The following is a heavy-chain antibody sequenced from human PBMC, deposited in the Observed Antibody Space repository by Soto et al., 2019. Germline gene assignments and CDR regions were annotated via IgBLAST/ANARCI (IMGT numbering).Heavy chain of an antibody. J-gene: IGHJ5*02. D-gene: IGHD3-3*01. CDR3: ARGTRFLEWLSENWFDP. CDR2: INPNSGGT. CDR1: GYTFTGYY. V-gene: IGHV1-2*04. Sequence: ASVKVSCKASGYTFTGYYMHWVRQAPGQGLEWMGWINPNSGGTNYAQKFQGWVTMTRDTSISTAYMEPSRLRSDDTAVYYCARGTRFLEWLSENWFDPWGQGTLVTVSS.